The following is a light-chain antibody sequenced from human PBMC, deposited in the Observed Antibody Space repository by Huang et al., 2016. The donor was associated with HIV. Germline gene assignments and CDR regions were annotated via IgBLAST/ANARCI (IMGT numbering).Light chain of an antibody. CDR2: VAS. Sequence: DIQMTQSPSSLSASVGDRVTIACRASQSIGTYFNWYQQKPGKAPRLLIHVASSLQSGVPSRFSGSGSGTDFTLTISSLQPEDCATYYCQQSYSALGLTFGGGTKVEIK. V-gene: IGKV1-39*01. CDR3: QQSYSALGLT. CDR1: QSIGTY. J-gene: IGKJ4*01.